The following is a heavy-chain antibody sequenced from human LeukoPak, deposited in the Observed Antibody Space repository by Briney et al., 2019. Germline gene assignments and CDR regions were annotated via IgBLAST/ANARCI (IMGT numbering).Heavy chain of an antibody. V-gene: IGHV1-24*01. CDR3: ATRSVVVDSSGYPFDY. D-gene: IGHD3-22*01. CDR2: FDPEDGET. Sequence: ASVKVSCKVSGYTLTELSMHWVRQAPGKGLEWMGGFDPEDGETIYAQKFQGRVTMTEDTSTDTAYMELSSLRSEDTAVYYCATRSVVVDSSGYPFDYWGQGTLVTVSS. J-gene: IGHJ4*02. CDR1: GYTLTELS.